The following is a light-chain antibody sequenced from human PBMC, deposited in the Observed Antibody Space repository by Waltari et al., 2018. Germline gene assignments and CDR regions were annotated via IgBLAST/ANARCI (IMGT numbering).Light chain of an antibody. CDR1: QNVNNR. CDR3: QQENNWSLT. CDR2: HVS. V-gene: IGKV3-15*01. Sequence: ILLTQSPATLTLSPGEGATLSCRASQNVNNRLAWYQQKPGRAPRLLIHHVSTRATDIPDRFSGAGSGTDFTLIIRRLEPEDTGIYFCQQENNWSLTFGGGTKVEI. J-gene: IGKJ4*01.